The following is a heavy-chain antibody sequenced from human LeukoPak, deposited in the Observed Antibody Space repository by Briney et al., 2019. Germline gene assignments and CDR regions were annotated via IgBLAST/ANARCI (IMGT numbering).Heavy chain of an antibody. CDR3: ARDPKTSDYYYGMDV. CDR2: ISAYNGNT. J-gene: IGHJ6*02. V-gene: IGHV1-18*01. CDR1: GYTFTSYG. Sequence: RASVKVSCKPSGYTFTSYGISWVRQAPGQGLEWMGWISAYNGNTNYAQKLQGRVTMTTDTSTSTAYMELRSLRSDDTAVYYCARDPKTSDYYYGMDVWAQGTTVTVSS.